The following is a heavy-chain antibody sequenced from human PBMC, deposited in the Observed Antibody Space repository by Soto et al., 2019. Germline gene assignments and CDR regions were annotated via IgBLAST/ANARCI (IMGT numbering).Heavy chain of an antibody. CDR3: ARDIAAAGQYYYYGMDV. J-gene: IGHJ6*02. CDR2: IYYSGST. CDR1: GGSISSYY. Sequence: SETLSLTCTVSGGSISSYYWSWIRQPPGKGLEWIGYIYYSGSTNYNPSLKSRVTISVDTSKNQFSLKLSSVTAADTAVYYCARDIAAAGQYYYYGMDVWGQGTTVTVSS. D-gene: IGHD6-13*01. V-gene: IGHV4-59*01.